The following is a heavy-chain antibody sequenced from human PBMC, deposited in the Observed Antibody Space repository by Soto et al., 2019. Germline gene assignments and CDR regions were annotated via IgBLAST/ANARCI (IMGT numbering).Heavy chain of an antibody. J-gene: IGHJ4*02. CDR1: GFTFSSYA. CDR3: ARIVEHYDILTVAGLDY. CDR2: ISGSGGGT. Sequence: EMELLESGGGLVQPGGSLRLSCEASGFTFSSYAMSWVRQAPGQGLEWVPDISGSGGGTYYAASVRGRFTISRDNSKNTVYLQMNSLRAEDTAVYFCARIVEHYDILTVAGLDYWGQGTLVTVSS. V-gene: IGHV3-23*01. D-gene: IGHD3-9*01.